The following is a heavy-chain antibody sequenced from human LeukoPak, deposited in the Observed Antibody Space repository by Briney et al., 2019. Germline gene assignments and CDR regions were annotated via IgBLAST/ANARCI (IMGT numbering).Heavy chain of an antibody. CDR3: ARVVAVAGTEAFDI. D-gene: IGHD6-19*01. Sequence: GGSLRLSCAATGFTVSSNYMSWVRQAPGKGLEWVSVIYSGGSTYYADSVKGRFTISRDNSKNTLYLQMNSLRAEDTAVYYCARVVAVAGTEAFDIWGQGTMVTVSS. J-gene: IGHJ3*02. CDR1: GFTVSSNY. CDR2: IYSGGST. V-gene: IGHV3-53*01.